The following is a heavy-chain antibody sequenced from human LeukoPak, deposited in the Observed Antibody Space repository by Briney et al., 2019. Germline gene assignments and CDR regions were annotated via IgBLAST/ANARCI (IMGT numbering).Heavy chain of an antibody. Sequence: SETLSLTCAVYGGXSSGYYCSWIRQPPGKGLEWIGEINHSGSTNYNPSVKSRVTISVDTSKNQFSLKLSSVTAEDTAVYYCARRGYSGYDRWGQGTLVTVSS. CDR1: GGXSSGYY. D-gene: IGHD5-12*01. V-gene: IGHV4-34*01. CDR3: ARRGYSGYDR. J-gene: IGHJ4*02. CDR2: INHSGST.